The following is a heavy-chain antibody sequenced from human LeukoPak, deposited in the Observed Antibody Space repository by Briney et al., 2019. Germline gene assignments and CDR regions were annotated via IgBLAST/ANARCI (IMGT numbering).Heavy chain of an antibody. CDR3: ARDNYDSSGYNDY. CDR1: GYTFTGYY. Sequence: ASVKVSCKASGYTFTGYYMHWVRQAPGQGLEWMGWINPNSGGTNYAQKFQGRVTITADKSTSTAYMELSSLRSEDTAVYYCARDNYDSSGYNDYWGQGTLVTVSS. CDR2: INPNSGGT. D-gene: IGHD3-22*01. J-gene: IGHJ4*02. V-gene: IGHV1-2*02.